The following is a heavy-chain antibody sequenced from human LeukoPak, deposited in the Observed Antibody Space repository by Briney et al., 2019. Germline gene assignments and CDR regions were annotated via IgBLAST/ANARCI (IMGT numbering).Heavy chain of an antibody. CDR1: GGSFSGYY. D-gene: IGHD3-16*02. V-gene: IGHV4-34*01. Sequence: SETLSLTCAVYGGSFSGYYWSWIRQPPGKGLEWIGEINHSGSTNYNPSLKSRVTISVGTSKNQFSLKLSSVTAADTAVYYCARVHRGYVWGSYRYWFDPWGQGTLVTVSS. CDR2: INHSGST. CDR3: ARVHRGYVWGSYRYWFDP. J-gene: IGHJ5*02.